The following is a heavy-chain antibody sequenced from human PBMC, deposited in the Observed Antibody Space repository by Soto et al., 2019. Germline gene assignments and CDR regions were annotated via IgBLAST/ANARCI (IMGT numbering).Heavy chain of an antibody. D-gene: IGHD3-10*01. CDR2: ILYTGNT. CDR1: GASVSSYY. V-gene: IGHV4-59*02. CDR3: ARAAXGSGSYYAPYYYYAMDV. J-gene: IGHJ6*02. Sequence: PSETLSLTCTVSGASVSSYYWSWIRQPPGKGLEWLGYILYTGNTNYNPSLKSRVTMSVDTSKNQVSLKLSAVTAADTAVYFCARAAXGSGSYYAPYYYYAMDVWGQGTTVTVSS.